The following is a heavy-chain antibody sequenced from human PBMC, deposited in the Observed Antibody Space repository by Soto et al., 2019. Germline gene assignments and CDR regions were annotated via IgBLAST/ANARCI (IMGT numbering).Heavy chain of an antibody. Sequence: QITLKESGPTLVKPTQTLTLTCTFSGFSLNTRAVGVGLIRQAPGKALEWLALINWNDDERYSPSLKDRLTITKDTSKTHVVLTMTNIGPVDTATYYCANRHDRGGFDIWGQGPEVTVSS. V-gene: IGHV2-5*01. CDR1: GFSLNTRAVG. CDR2: INWNDDE. D-gene: IGHD2-15*01. J-gene: IGHJ3*02. CDR3: ANRHDRGGFDI.